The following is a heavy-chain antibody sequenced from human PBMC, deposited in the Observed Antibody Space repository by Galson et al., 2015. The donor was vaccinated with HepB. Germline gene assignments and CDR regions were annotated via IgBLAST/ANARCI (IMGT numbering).Heavy chain of an antibody. CDR3: ARGPGDLEESGWYYFDH. CDR2: ITRTSNTI. D-gene: IGHD6-19*01. V-gene: IGHV3-48*02. Sequence: SLRLSCAASGFTFSTYSMNWVRQAPGKGLEWVAFITRTSNTIYYADSVKGRFTISRDNARNSLYLQMNSLRDEDTAVYYCARGPGDLEESGWYYFDHWGPGTPVTVSS. CDR1: GFTFSTYS. J-gene: IGHJ4*02.